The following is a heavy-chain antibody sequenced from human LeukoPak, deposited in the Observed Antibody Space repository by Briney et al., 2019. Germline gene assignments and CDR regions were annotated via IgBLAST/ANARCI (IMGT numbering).Heavy chain of an antibody. CDR1: GASISSYY. CDR3: ARGRYCSGGSCYGGRFDP. J-gene: IGHJ5*02. V-gene: IGHV4-59*01. CDR2: IYYSGST. D-gene: IGHD2-15*01. Sequence: SETLSLTCTVSGASISSYYWSWIRQPPGKGLEWIGYIYYSGSTNYNPSLKSRVTISVDTSKNQFSLKLSSVTAADTAVYYCARGRYCSGGSCYGGRFDPWGQGTLVTVSS.